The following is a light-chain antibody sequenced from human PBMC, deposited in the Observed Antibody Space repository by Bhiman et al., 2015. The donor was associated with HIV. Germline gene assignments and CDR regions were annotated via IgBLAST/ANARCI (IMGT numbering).Light chain of an antibody. CDR1: NIESKS. CDR2: YDS. V-gene: IGLV3-21*01. J-gene: IGLJ1*01. CDR3: SSYTSTSPYV. Sequence: SYELTQPPSVSVAPGKTARITCGGNNIESKSVHWYQQKPDQAPVLVIYYDSDRPSGVSDRFSGSKSGNTASLTISGLQAEDEADYYCSSYTSTSPYVFGTGTKVTVL.